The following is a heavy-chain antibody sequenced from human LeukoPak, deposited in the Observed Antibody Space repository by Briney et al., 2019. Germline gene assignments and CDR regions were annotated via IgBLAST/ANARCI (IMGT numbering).Heavy chain of an antibody. V-gene: IGHV4-59*01. Sequence: SETLSLTCTVSGGSISNYYWSWIRQPPGKGLEWIGYIYYSGSTNYNPSLNSRVTISRDTSKNHFSLELSSVTAADTAVYFCARGRVSSSSWSSTYYYYFYMDVWGKGTTVTVSS. D-gene: IGHD6-13*01. CDR1: GGSISNYY. CDR2: IYYSGST. CDR3: ARGRVSSSSWSSTYYYYFYMDV. J-gene: IGHJ6*03.